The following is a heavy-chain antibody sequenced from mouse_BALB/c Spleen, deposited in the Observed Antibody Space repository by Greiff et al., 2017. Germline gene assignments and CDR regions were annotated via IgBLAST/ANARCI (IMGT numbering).Heavy chain of an antibody. CDR1: GFTFSSYG. CDR2: ISSGGSYT. V-gene: IGHV5-6*03. Sequence: EVKLMESGGGLVKPGGSLKLSCAASGFTFSSYGMSWVRQTPDKRLEWVATISSGGSYTYYPDSVKGRFTISRDNAKNTLYLQMSSLKSEDTAMYYCARPTMITTAMDYWGQGTSVTVSS. CDR3: ARPTMITTAMDY. D-gene: IGHD2-4*01. J-gene: IGHJ4*01.